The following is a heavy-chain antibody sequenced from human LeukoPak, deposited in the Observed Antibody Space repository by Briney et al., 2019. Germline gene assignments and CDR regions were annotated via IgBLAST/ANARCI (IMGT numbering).Heavy chain of an antibody. CDR2: INPNSGGT. V-gene: IGHV1-2*02. CDR1: GYTFTGYY. CDR3: ARGRYYDSRRGAFDI. D-gene: IGHD3-22*01. J-gene: IGHJ3*02. Sequence: ASVKVSCKASGYTFTGYYMHWVRQAPGQGLEWMGWINPNSGGTNYAQKFQGRVTMTRDTSISTAYMELSRLRSDDTAVYYCARGRYYDSRRGAFDIWGQGTMVTVSS.